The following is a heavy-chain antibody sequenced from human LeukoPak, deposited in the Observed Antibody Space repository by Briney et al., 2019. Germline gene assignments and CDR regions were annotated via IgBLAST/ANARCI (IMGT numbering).Heavy chain of an antibody. V-gene: IGHV3-9*01. Sequence: PGRSLRLSCAASGFTFDDYARHWVRQAPGKGLEWVSGISWNSGTIGYADSVKGRFTISRDNAKNSLFLQMNSLRTEDTALYYCAKGNYYYYAMDVWGQGTTVTVSS. J-gene: IGHJ6*02. CDR1: GFTFDDYA. CDR2: ISWNSGTI. CDR3: AKGNYYYYAMDV.